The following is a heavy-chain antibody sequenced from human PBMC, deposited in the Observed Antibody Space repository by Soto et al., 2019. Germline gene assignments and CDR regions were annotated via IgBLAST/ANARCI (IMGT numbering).Heavy chain of an antibody. CDR3: AREQYSSSWYPDYYYYGMDV. CDR2: IWYDGSNK. V-gene: IGHV3-33*01. CDR1: GFTFSSYG. J-gene: IGHJ6*02. Sequence: VGSVRLSCAASGFTFSSYGMHWVRQAPGKGLEWVAVIWYDGSNKYHADSVKGRFTISRDNSKNTLYLQMNSLRAEDTAVYYCAREQYSSSWYPDYYYYGMDVWGQGTTVTVSS. D-gene: IGHD6-13*01.